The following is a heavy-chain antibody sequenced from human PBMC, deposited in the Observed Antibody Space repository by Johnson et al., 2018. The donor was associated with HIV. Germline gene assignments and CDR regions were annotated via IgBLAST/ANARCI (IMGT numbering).Heavy chain of an antibody. V-gene: IGHV3-30*02. CDR3: ARQPDNFWSSDAFDI. D-gene: IGHD3-3*01. CDR2: IRSAESNK. Sequence: QVLLVESGGGLIQPGGSLRLSCTASGFTFSNYGIHWVRQTPGKGLEWVAFIRSAESNKYYVESVKGRFTISRDNSKNTLFLQMNSLRPEDTSVYYCARQPDNFWSSDAFDIWGQGTMVTVSS. J-gene: IGHJ3*02. CDR1: GFTFSNYG.